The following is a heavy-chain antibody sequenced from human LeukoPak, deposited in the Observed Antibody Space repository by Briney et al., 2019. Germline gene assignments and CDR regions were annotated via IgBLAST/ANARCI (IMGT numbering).Heavy chain of an antibody. Sequence: GGSLRLSCAASGFTFSSYSMNWVRQAPGKGLEWVSSISSSSSYIYYADSEKGRFTISRDNAKNSLYLQMNSLRAEDTAVYYCARGFGSSWYIVYWGQGTLVTVSS. D-gene: IGHD6-13*01. J-gene: IGHJ4*02. CDR2: ISSSSSYI. V-gene: IGHV3-21*01. CDR3: ARGFGSSWYIVY. CDR1: GFTFSSYS.